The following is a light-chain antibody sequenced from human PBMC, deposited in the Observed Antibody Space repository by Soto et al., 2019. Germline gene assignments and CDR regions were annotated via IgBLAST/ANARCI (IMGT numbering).Light chain of an antibody. CDR2: AAS. J-gene: IGKJ2*01. CDR3: QQSYSTPPYT. Sequence: DIPMTQSPSSLSASVGDRVTITCRASQRISSYLNWYQQKPGKAPKLLIYAASSLQSGVPSRFSGSESGTDFTLTISSLQPEDFATYYCQQSYSTPPYTFGQGTKLDIK. CDR1: QRISSY. V-gene: IGKV1-39*01.